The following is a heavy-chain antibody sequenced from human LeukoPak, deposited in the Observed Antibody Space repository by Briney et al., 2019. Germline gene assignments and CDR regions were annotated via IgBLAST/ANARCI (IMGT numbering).Heavy chain of an antibody. CDR3: ARTFWTYDY. J-gene: IGHJ4*02. CDR2: INHSGYT. CDR1: GGSISSYY. D-gene: IGHD3/OR15-3a*01. Sequence: SETLSLTCTVSGGSISSYYWSWIRQPPGKGLEWIGEINHSGYTNYNASLKSRLTISVDTPRNQFSLNLNSVTAADTAVYYCARTFWTYDYWGQGTLVTVSS. V-gene: IGHV4-34*01.